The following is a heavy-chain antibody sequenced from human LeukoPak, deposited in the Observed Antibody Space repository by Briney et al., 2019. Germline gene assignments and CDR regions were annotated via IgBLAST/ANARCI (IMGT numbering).Heavy chain of an antibody. D-gene: IGHD3-9*01. CDR3: ARARGTDILTGYYNYYYYYYMDV. V-gene: IGHV4-31*03. CDR1: GGSISSGGYY. CDR2: IYYSGSP. J-gene: IGHJ6*03. Sequence: PSETLSLTCTVSGGSISSGGYYRSWIRQHPGKGLEWIGYIYYSGSPYYNPSLKSRVTISVDTSKNHFSLKLSSVTAADTAVYYCARARGTDILTGYYNYYYYYYMDVWSKGTTVTVSS.